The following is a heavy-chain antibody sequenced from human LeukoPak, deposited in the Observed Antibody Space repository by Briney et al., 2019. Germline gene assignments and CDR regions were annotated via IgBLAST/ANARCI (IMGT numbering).Heavy chain of an antibody. V-gene: IGHV4-31*03. Sequence: SSETLSLTCSVSGGSISVGGSYWTWIRQHPGKGLEWIGYIYYSGTTYYNPSHKTRITISVDTSKNQFSLTLSSVTAADTAVYYCARDRSGSYYNYGLDVWGQGTTVTVSS. D-gene: IGHD1-26*01. CDR2: IYYSGTT. CDR3: ARDRSGSYYNYGLDV. J-gene: IGHJ6*02. CDR1: GGSISVGGSY.